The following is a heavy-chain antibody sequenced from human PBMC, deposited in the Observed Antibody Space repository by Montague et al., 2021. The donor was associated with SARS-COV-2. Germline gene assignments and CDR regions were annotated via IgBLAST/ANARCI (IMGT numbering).Heavy chain of an antibody. CDR3: ARYYDRSLDV. CDR1: GGSITNYD. D-gene: IGHD3-16*01. Sequence: SETLSLTCTVSGGSITNYDWSWIRQPPGKGLEWIAKIFQNGDIDXNPSLMSRVIISVDTSKSQFSLKVTSVTAADTAAYYCARYYDRSLDVWGQGTTVTVSS. CDR2: IFQNGDI. V-gene: IGHV4-59*08. J-gene: IGHJ6*02.